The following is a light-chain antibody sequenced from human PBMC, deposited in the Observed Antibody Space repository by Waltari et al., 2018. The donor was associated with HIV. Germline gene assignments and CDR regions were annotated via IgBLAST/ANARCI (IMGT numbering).Light chain of an antibody. CDR1: TFERTN. Sequence: SYVLTQPASVSVAPGQTANVTCGRYTFERTNVHWYQQKAGKAPILVLYDDSDRPSGIPERFSGFNFGNTATLTISRVEAGDEADYYCHVWENSIDEYVFGTGTKVTV. J-gene: IGLJ1*01. V-gene: IGLV3-21*02. CDR2: DDS. CDR3: HVWENSIDEYV.